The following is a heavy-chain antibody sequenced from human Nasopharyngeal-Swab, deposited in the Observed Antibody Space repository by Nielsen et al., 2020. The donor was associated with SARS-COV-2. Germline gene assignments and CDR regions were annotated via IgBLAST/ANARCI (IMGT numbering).Heavy chain of an antibody. V-gene: IGHV3-48*04. J-gene: IGHJ2*01. Sequence: GESLKISCAASGFTFSSYSMNWVRQARGKGLEWVSSISSSGSTIYYADSVKGRFTISRDNAKNSLYLQMNSLRAEDTAVYYCARAGPGYCSGGSCYPSWYFDLWGRGTLVTVSS. D-gene: IGHD2-15*01. CDR1: GFTFSSYS. CDR2: ISSSGSTI. CDR3: ARAGPGYCSGGSCYPSWYFDL.